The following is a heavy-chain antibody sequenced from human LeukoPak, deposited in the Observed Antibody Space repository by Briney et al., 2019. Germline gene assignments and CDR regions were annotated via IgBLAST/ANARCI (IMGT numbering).Heavy chain of an antibody. CDR1: GFTFSSYW. V-gene: IGHV3-74*01. CDR2: INSDGSSA. CDR3: ARDFGVLYYFDY. Sequence: PGGSLRLSCAASGFTFSSYWMHWVRQAPGKGLVWVSRINSDGSSASYADSVKGRFTISRDNAKNTLYLQMNSLRAEDTAVYYCARDFGVLYYFDYWGQGTLVTVSS. D-gene: IGHD2-8*01. J-gene: IGHJ4*02.